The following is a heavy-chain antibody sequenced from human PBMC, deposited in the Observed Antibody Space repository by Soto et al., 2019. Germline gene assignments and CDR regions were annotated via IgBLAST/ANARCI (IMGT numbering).Heavy chain of an antibody. CDR2: ISAGSEGA. V-gene: IGHV3-23*01. J-gene: IGHJ4*02. CDR3: ARDLWWYLH. Sequence: EVQLLESGGGLVQPGGALRLSCAASGFTFSSHAMSWVRQAPGKGLEWISSISAGSEGAYYADSVKGRFTISRDNSNNTLYLQMNSLRAEXXAVYYCARDLWWYLHWGQGTLVTVSS. CDR1: GFTFSSHA. D-gene: IGHD2-15*01.